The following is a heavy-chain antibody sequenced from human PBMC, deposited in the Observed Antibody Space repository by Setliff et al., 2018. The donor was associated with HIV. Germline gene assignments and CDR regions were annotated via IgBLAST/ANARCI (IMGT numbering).Heavy chain of an antibody. CDR1: GGSFTDYY. D-gene: IGHD1-26*01. Sequence: LSLTCAIFGGSFTDYYCWSWVRQSPGKGLEWIGEIDHSGIINYNPSRKSRVTMSVDTSKRQFSLNLTSVTAADTAIYYCARERLSPRGFFFSYIDVWGKGTPVTVSS. J-gene: IGHJ6*04. CDR2: IDHSGII. V-gene: IGHV4-34*01. CDR3: ARERLSPRGFFFSYIDV.